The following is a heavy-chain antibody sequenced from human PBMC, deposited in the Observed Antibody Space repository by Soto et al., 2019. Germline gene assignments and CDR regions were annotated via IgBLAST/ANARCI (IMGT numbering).Heavy chain of an antibody. CDR1: GFTFNRHA. Sequence: EVQLLESGGGLVQPGGSLRLSCTASGFTFNRHAMTWVRQAPGKGLEWVSGLSDSGGSIYYADSVKGRFTISRDNSMITLHLQMNTLRAEDTAVYYCAKVSSAWYAGFFDLWGQGTLVTVSS. CDR3: AKVSSAWYAGFFDL. D-gene: IGHD2-8*01. CDR2: LSDSGGSI. J-gene: IGHJ4*02. V-gene: IGHV3-23*01.